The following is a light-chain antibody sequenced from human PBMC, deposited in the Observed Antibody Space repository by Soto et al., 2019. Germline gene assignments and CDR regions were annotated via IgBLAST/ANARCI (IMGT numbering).Light chain of an antibody. J-gene: IGKJ1*01. CDR1: QSISSW. V-gene: IGKV1-5*03. CDR2: KAS. Sequence: DIQMTQSPSTLSASVGDRVTITCRASQSISSWLAWYQQKPGKAPKLLIYKASSLESGVPSRFSGSGSCKEFTLTISSLQPDNLATYYCQQYNSFPTFGQGKKVEIK. CDR3: QQYNSFPT.